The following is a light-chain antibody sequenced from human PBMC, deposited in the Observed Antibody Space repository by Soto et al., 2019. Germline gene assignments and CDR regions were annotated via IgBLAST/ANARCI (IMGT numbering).Light chain of an antibody. CDR1: QDISNY. J-gene: IGKJ1*01. CDR2: DAS. V-gene: IGKV1-33*01. Sequence: DIQMTQSPSSLSASVGDRVTITCQASQDISNYLNWYQQKPGKAPKLLIYDASNLETGVPQRFSGSGSGTEFTLTISSLQTDDFSTYYCQQYHSYWTFGQGTKVE. CDR3: QQYHSYWT.